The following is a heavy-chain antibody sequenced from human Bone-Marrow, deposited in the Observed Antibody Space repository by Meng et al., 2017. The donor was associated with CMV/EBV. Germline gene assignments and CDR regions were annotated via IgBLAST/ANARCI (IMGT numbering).Heavy chain of an antibody. V-gene: IGHV1-2*02. Sequence: ASVKVSCKASGYTFTSYDINWVRQAPGQGLEWMGWINPNSGGTNYAQKFQGRVTMTRDTSISTAYMELSRLRSDDTAVYYCARFERRSRLDSGSSFDYWGQGTLVTVSS. CDR1: GYTFTSYD. D-gene: IGHD3-10*01. CDR3: ARFERRSRLDSGSSFDY. CDR2: INPNSGGT. J-gene: IGHJ4*02.